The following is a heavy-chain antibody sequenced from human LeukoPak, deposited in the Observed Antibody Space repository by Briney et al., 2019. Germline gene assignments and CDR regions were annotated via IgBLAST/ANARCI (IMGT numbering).Heavy chain of an antibody. D-gene: IGHD3-3*01. CDR3: ARGTFWSGYYSGGFDY. V-gene: IGHV1-2*02. J-gene: IGHJ4*02. Sequence: ASVKVSCKASGYTFTSYYMHWVRQAPGQGLEWMGWINPNSGGTNYAQKFQGRVTMTRDTSISTAYMELSRLRSDDTAVYYCARGTFWSGYYSGGFDYWGQGTLVTVSS. CDR1: GYTFTSYY. CDR2: INPNSGGT.